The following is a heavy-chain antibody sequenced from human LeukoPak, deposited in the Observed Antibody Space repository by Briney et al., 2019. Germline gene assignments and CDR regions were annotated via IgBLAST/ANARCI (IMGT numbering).Heavy chain of an antibody. D-gene: IGHD2-2*01. J-gene: IGHJ5*02. CDR1: GYTFTHYA. CDR3: ARVGNGASWPWEWFDP. Sequence: ASVKDSCKASGYTFTHYAITWVRQAPGQGLEWMGWISAYNLNTNYAQNLQGRVTMTVDTSTTTAYMELRSLTSDDTAVYYCARVGNGASWPWEWFDPWGQGTLVAVSS. CDR2: ISAYNLNT. V-gene: IGHV1-18*01.